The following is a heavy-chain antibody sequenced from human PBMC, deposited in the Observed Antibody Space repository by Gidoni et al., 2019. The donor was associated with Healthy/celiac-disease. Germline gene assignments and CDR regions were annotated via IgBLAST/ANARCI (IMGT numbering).Heavy chain of an antibody. CDR1: GGTFSSYA. J-gene: IGHJ4*02. V-gene: IGHV1-69*04. Sequence: QVQLVQSGAEVKKPGSSVKVSCKASGGTFSSYAISWVRQAPGQGLEWMGRIIPILGIANYAQKFQGRVTITADKSTSTAYMELSSLRSEDTAVYYCAREGTGTMVRGVIITWYFDYWGQGTLVTVSS. CDR3: AREGTGTMVRGVIITWYFDY. D-gene: IGHD3-10*01. CDR2: IIPILGIA.